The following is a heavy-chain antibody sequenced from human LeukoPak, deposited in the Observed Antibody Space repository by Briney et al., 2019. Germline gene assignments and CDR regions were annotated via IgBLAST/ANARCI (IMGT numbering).Heavy chain of an antibody. V-gene: IGHV1-2*02. CDR2: INPNSGGT. J-gene: IGHJ5*02. Sequence: GASVKVSCKASGYTFTGYYMHWVRQAPGQGLEWMGWINPNSGGTNYAQKFQGRVTMTRDTSISTAYMELSRLRSDDTAVYYCARDRPDYRGWFDPWGQGTLVTVSS. CDR3: ARDRPDYRGWFDP. CDR1: GYTFTGYY. D-gene: IGHD4-11*01.